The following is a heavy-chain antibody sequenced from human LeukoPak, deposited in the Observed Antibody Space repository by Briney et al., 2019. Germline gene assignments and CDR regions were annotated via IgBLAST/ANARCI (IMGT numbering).Heavy chain of an antibody. CDR3: AGGAVVADY. CDR2: IKQDGSEK. V-gene: IGHV3-7*01. CDR1: GFTFSSYW. Sequence: GGSLRLSCAVSGFTFSSYWMSWVRQAPGKGLEWVADIKQDGSEKYYVDSVKGRFTISRDNAENSLYLQMNSLRAEDTAVYYCAGGAVVADYWGQGTLVTVSS. J-gene: IGHJ4*02. D-gene: IGHD6-19*01.